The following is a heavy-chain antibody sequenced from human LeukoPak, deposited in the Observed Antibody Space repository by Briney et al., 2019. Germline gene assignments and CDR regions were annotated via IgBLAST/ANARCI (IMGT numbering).Heavy chain of an antibody. CDR3: ARRGPYYYDSSGYYRFYYYYHMDV. CDR2: IYYSGST. CDR1: GGSISSYY. D-gene: IGHD3-22*01. Sequence: SETLSLTCTVSGGSISSYYWSWIRQPPGKGLEWIGYIYYSGSTNYNPSLKSRVTISVDTSKNQFSLKLSSVTAADTAVYYCARRGPYYYDSSGYYRFYYYYHMDVWGKGTTVTVSS. J-gene: IGHJ6*03. V-gene: IGHV4-59*12.